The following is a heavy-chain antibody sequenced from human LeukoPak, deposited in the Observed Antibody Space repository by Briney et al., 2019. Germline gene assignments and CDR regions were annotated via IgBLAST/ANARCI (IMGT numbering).Heavy chain of an antibody. CDR3: ASAGGGITGWFDP. CDR2: IIPILGIA. Sequence: SVKVSCKASGGTFSSYAISWVRQAPGQGLEWMGRIIPILGIANYAQKFQGRVTITADKSTSTAYMELSSLRSEDTAVYYCASAGGGITGWFDPWGEGTLVTVSS. J-gene: IGHJ5*02. V-gene: IGHV1-69*04. CDR1: GGTFSSYA. D-gene: IGHD2-8*02.